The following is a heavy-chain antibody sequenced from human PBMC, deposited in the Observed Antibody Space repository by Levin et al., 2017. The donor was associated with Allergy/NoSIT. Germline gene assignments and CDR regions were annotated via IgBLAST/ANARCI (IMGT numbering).Heavy chain of an antibody. Sequence: RGESLKISCKGSGYSFTSYSIGWVRQMPGKGLEWMGIIYPGDSDTRYSPSFQGQVTISADKSISTAYLQWSSLKASDTAMYYCARLRIAAAAGPWFDPWGQGTLVTVSS. CDR1: GYSFTSYS. V-gene: IGHV5-51*01. D-gene: IGHD6-13*01. CDR3: ARLRIAAAAGPWFDP. J-gene: IGHJ5*02. CDR2: IYPGDSDT.